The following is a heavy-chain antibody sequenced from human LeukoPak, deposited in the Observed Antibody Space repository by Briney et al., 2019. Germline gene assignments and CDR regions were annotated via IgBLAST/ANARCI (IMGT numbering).Heavy chain of an antibody. Sequence: ASVKVSCKASGYTFTSYGISWVRQAPGQGLEWMGWISAYNGNTNYAQKLQGRVTMTTDTSTSTAYMELRSLRSDDTAVYYCAREPGERFYDSSGHYFNWFDPWGQGTLVTVSS. D-gene: IGHD3-22*01. CDR3: AREPGERFYDSSGHYFNWFDP. J-gene: IGHJ5*02. V-gene: IGHV1-18*01. CDR1: GYTFTSYG. CDR2: ISAYNGNT.